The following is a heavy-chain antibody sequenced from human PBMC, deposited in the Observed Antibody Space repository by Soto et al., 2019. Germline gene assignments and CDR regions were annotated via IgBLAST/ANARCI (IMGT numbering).Heavy chain of an antibody. V-gene: IGHV1-8*01. Sequence: QVQLVQSGAEVKKPGASVKVSCKASGYTFTSYDINWVRQATGQGLEWMGWMNPNSGNTGYAQKFQGRVTMTRNTSISKAYMELSSLRSEDTAVDYWAGTLYRDNLDYWGQGNPVNLSS. D-gene: IGHD1-1*01. CDR2: MNPNSGNT. J-gene: IGHJ4*02. CDR3: AGTLYRDNLDY. CDR1: GYTFTSYD.